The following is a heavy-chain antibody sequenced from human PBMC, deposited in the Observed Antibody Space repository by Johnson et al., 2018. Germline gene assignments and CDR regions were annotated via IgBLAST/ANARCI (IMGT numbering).Heavy chain of an antibody. Sequence: QVQLVESGGGVVQPGRSXRLSCAASGFSFSTYAMHWVRPAPGKGLEWVSVISLDGRKKYYAESVKGRSSISRDNSKNTLYLQLNSLRADDTAVYNCAKENDYYDSSGLLQHDMDGWGKGTTVTVSS. CDR3: AKENDYYDSSGLLQHDMDG. V-gene: IGHV3-30*18. CDR2: ISLDGRKK. J-gene: IGHJ6*03. D-gene: IGHD3-22*01. CDR1: GFSFSTYA.